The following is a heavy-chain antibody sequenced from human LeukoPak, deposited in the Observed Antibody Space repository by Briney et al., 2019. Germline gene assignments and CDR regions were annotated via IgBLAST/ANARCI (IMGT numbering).Heavy chain of an antibody. Sequence: SETLSLTCTVSGGSISSYYWSWIRQPAGKGLEWIGRIYTSGSTNYHPSLKRRVTMSVDTSTNQFSLKLSSVPAADTAVYYCARESDLENYCRSTSCTNWFDPWGQGTLVTVSS. J-gene: IGHJ5*02. CDR1: GGSISSYY. V-gene: IGHV4-4*07. D-gene: IGHD2-2*01. CDR3: ARESDLENYCRSTSCTNWFDP. CDR2: IYTSGST.